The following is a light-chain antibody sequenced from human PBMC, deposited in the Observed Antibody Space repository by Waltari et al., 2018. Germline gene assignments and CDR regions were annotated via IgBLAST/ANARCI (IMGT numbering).Light chain of an antibody. CDR2: EVT. Sequence: QSALTQPPSASGSPGPPVTISCPGISSDVGGYTYVSWYQQHPGKAPKLMIYEVTRRPSGVPDRFSGSKSGNTASLTVSGLQADDEADYYCISYAGSDNLVFGGGTKLTVL. V-gene: IGLV2-8*01. J-gene: IGLJ2*01. CDR1: SSDVGGYTY. CDR3: ISYAGSDNLV.